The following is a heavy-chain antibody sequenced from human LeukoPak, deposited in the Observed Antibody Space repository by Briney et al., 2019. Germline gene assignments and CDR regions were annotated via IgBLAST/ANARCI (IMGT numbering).Heavy chain of an antibody. J-gene: IGHJ4*02. Sequence: ASVKVSCKASGYTFTSYYMHWVRQAPGQGLEWMGIINPSGGSTSYAQKFQGRLTMTRDMSTSTVYMELSSLRCEDTAVYYCARDPFGVVKGGLIWGQGTLVTVSS. V-gene: IGHV1-46*01. CDR1: GYTFTSYY. CDR3: ARDPFGVVKGGLI. CDR2: INPSGGST. D-gene: IGHD3-3*01.